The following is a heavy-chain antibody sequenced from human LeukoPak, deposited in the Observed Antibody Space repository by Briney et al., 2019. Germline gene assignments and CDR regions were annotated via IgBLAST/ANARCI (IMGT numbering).Heavy chain of an antibody. D-gene: IGHD5-12*01. J-gene: IGHJ4*02. V-gene: IGHV4-59*11. CDR3: ARSARGYDYHFDY. CDR2: IYYSGST. Sequence: PSETLSLTCTLSVGSITSHYSSSIPHPPQKRLECSWYIYYSGSTNYNPSLKSRVTISVDTSKNQFSLKLSSVPAADTAVYYCARSARGYDYHFDYWGEGNLVTVSS. CDR1: VGSITSHY.